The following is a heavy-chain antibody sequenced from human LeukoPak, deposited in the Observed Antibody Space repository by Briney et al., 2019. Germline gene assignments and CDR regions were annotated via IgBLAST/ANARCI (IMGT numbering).Heavy chain of an antibody. V-gene: IGHV4-31*03. CDR3: ARGPVRDYSNY. CDR1: GVPITSGGYY. Sequence: PSETLSLTCTVSGVPITSGGYYWSWMRQHPGKGREWLGYIYYNGSTYYNPSLKSRLTISLDTSKNHFSLRLTSVTAADTAVYYCARGPVRDYSNYWGQGTLVTVSS. D-gene: IGHD4-11*01. J-gene: IGHJ4*02. CDR2: IYYNGST.